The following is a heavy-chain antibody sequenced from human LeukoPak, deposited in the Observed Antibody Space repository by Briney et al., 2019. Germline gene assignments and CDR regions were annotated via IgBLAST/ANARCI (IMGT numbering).Heavy chain of an antibody. Sequence: GGSLRLSCAASGFTFDDYAMHWVRQAPGKGLEWVSGITWNNGSGSVAYADSVKGRFTISRDNAKNSPYLHMSSLRPEDTAFYYCAKATAVVPPYFDYWGQGTLVTVSS. CDR2: ITWNNGSGSV. V-gene: IGHV3-9*01. CDR1: GFTFDDYA. CDR3: AKATAVVPPYFDY. D-gene: IGHD6-19*01. J-gene: IGHJ4*02.